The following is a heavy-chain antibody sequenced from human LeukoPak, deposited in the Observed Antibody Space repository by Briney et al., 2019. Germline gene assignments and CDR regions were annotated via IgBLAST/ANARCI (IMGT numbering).Heavy chain of an antibody. D-gene: IGHD1-20*01. CDR3: TWGITGTTGY. CDR2: IKSKTDGGTT. V-gene: IGHV3-15*07. CDR1: GFTFSSYS. Sequence: GGSLRLSCAASGFTFSSYSMNWVRQAPGKGLEWVGRIKSKTDGGTTDYAAPVKGRFTISRDDSKNTLYLQMNSLKTEDTAVYYCTWGITGTTGYWGQGTLVTVSS. J-gene: IGHJ4*02.